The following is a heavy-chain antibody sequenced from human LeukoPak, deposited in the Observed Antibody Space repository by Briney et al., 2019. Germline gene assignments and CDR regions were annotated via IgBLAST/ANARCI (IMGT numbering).Heavy chain of an antibody. V-gene: IGHV3-33*01. D-gene: IGHD2-15*01. CDR1: GFTFSSYG. CDR3: AREAGSCSSGICCAFDF. CDR2: IWYGGSNK. J-gene: IGHJ4*02. Sequence: GGSLRLSCAASGFTFSSYGMHWVRQAPGKGLEWVAVIWYGGSNKYYADSVKGRFTISRDNSKNTLYLQMNSLRAEDTAVYYCAREAGSCSSGICCAFDFWGQGTLVTVSS.